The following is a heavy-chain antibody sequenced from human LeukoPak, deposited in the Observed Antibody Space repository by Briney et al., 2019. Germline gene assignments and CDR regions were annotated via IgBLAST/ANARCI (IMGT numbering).Heavy chain of an antibody. CDR1: GGSISSYY. Sequence: SETLSLTCTVSGGSISSYYWSWIRQPAGKGLEWIGRIYTSGSTNYNPSLKSRVTMSVDTSKNQFSLKLSSVSAADTAVYYCAGLYYYGSGSSFDYWGQGTLVTVSS. V-gene: IGHV4-4*07. CDR2: IYTSGST. J-gene: IGHJ4*02. D-gene: IGHD3-10*01. CDR3: AGLYYYGSGSSFDY.